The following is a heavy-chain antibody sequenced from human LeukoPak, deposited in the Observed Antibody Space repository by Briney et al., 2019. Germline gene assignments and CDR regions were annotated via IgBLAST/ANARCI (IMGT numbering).Heavy chain of an antibody. CDR1: GGSINSYF. CDR3: ARNIVVVTHNWFDP. Sequence: SETLSLTCTVSGGSINSYFWTWIRQPAGKGLEWVGRIYTGGSTNYNPSLKSRVTISVDTSKNQFSLKLSSVTAADTAVYYCARNIVVVTHNWFDPWGQGTLVTVSS. D-gene: IGHD2-21*02. J-gene: IGHJ5*02. CDR2: IYTGGST. V-gene: IGHV4-4*07.